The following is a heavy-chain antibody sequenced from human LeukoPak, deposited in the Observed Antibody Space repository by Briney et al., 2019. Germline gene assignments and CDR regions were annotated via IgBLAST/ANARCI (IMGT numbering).Heavy chain of an antibody. D-gene: IGHD3-10*01. CDR3: ARGYGSGAYYYYGMDV. J-gene: IGHJ6*04. V-gene: IGHV4-4*02. CDR1: GGSISSSNW. CDR2: IYHSGST. Sequence: PSETLSLTCAVSGGSISSSNWWSWVRQPPGKGLEWIGEIYHSGSTNYNPSLKSRVTISVDKSKNQFSLKLSSVTAADTAVYHCARGYGSGAYYYYGMDVWGKGTTVTVSS.